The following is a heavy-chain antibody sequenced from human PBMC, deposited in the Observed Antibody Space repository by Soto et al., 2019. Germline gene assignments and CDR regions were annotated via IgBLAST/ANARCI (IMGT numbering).Heavy chain of an antibody. D-gene: IGHD4-17*01. V-gene: IGHV4-30-2*01. CDR1: GGSISSGGYS. J-gene: IGHJ4*02. CDR3: ARTTVTYYFDY. Sequence: SETLSLTCAVSGGSISSGGYSWSWIRQPPGKGLEWIGYIYHSGSTYYNPSLKGRVTISVDRSKNQFSLKLSSVTAADTAVYYCARTTVTYYFDYWGQGTLVTVSS. CDR2: IYHSGST.